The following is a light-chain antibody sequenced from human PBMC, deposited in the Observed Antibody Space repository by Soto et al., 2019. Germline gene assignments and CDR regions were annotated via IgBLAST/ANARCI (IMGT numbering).Light chain of an antibody. CDR2: AAS. Sequence: DIQMTQSPSSLSASVGDRVTITCRASQSISSYLNWYQQKPGKVPKLLIYAASSLQSGVPSRFSGSGSGTDFTLTISRQQPEDFATYYCQHNYSTPYTLGQGTQLEIK. CDR1: QSISSY. J-gene: IGKJ2*01. V-gene: IGKV1-39*01. CDR3: QHNYSTPYT.